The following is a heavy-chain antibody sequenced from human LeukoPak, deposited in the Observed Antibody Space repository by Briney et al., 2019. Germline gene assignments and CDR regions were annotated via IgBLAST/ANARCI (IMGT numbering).Heavy chain of an antibody. CDR3: AKDPNGDYIGAFDF. Sequence: GGYLRLSCAASGFTFSDYAMIWVRQAPGKGLEWVSAIGGGGGNIHYAESVKGRFTISRDNSKSTLFLHMNSLRADDTAVYYCAKDPNGDYIGAFDFWGQGTMVSVSS. V-gene: IGHV3-23*01. J-gene: IGHJ3*01. CDR2: IGGGGGNI. D-gene: IGHD4-17*01. CDR1: GFTFSDYA.